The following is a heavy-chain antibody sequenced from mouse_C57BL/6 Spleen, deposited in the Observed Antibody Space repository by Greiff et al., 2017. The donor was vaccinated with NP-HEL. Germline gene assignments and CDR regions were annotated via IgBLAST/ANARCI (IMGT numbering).Heavy chain of an antibody. J-gene: IGHJ1*03. CDR1: GFTFSDYG. CDR3: ARASYYYGSSYGYFDV. D-gene: IGHD1-1*01. V-gene: IGHV5-17*01. Sequence: EVQGVESGGGLVKPGGSLKLSCAASGFTFSDYGMHWVRQAPEKGLEWVAYISSGSSTIYYADTVKGRFTISRDNAKNTLFLQMTSLRSEDTAMYYCARASYYYGSSYGYFDVWGTGTTVTVSS. CDR2: ISSGSSTI.